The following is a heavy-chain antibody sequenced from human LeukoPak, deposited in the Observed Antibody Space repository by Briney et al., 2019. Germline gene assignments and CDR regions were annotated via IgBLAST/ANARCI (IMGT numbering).Heavy chain of an antibody. CDR2: ISNDGSST. D-gene: IGHD3-3*01. J-gene: IGHJ4*02. V-gene: IGHV3-74*01. CDR3: ARGGDFWSGYYLG. CDR1: GFTFSSYW. Sequence: AGGSLRLSCAASGFTFSSYWMHWVRQAPGKGLVWVSRISNDGSSTSYADSVKGRFTISRDNAKNTLYLQINSLRAEDTAVYYCARGGDFWSGYYLGWGQGTLVTVSS.